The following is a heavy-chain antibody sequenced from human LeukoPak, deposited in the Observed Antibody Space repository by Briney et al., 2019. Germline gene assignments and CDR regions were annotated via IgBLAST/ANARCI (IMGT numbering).Heavy chain of an antibody. CDR1: GFTFSSYA. V-gene: IGHV3-23*01. CDR2: ISGSGGST. Sequence: GGSLRLSCAASGFTFSSYAMSWVRQAPGKGLEWVSAISGSGGSTYYADSVKGRFTISRDNSKNTLNLQMNSLRAEDTAVYYCAKSIESEIYDYGSGSYLDYWGQGTLVTVSS. J-gene: IGHJ4*02. D-gene: IGHD3-10*01. CDR3: AKSIESEIYDYGSGSYLDY.